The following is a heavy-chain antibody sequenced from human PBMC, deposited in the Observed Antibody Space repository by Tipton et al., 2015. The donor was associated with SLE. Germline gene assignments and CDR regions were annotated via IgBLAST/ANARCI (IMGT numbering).Heavy chain of an antibody. CDR3: APGITMVRGVIAPFDP. J-gene: IGHJ5*02. D-gene: IGHD3-10*01. CDR2: INPSGGST. Sequence: QVQLVQSGPEVKKPGASVKVSCKASGYTFTSYYMHWVRQAPGQGLEWMGIINPSGGSTSYAQKFQGRVTMTRDTSTSTVYMELSSLRSEDTAVYYCAPGITMVRGVIAPFDPWGQGTLVIVSS. CDR1: GYTFTSYY. V-gene: IGHV1-46*01.